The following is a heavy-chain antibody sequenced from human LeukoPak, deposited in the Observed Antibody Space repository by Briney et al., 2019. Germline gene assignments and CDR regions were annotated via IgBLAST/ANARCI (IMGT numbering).Heavy chain of an antibody. V-gene: IGHV1-69*06. J-gene: IGHJ6*03. Sequence: ASVKVSCKASGGTFSSYAISWVRQAPGQGLEWMGGIIPIFGTANYAQKFQGRVTITADKSTSTAYMELSSLRSEDTAVYYCARAFRGYETYYYYYYMDVWGKGTTVTVSS. CDR2: IIPIFGTA. CDR3: ARAFRGYETYYYYYYMDV. CDR1: GGTFSSYA. D-gene: IGHD5-12*01.